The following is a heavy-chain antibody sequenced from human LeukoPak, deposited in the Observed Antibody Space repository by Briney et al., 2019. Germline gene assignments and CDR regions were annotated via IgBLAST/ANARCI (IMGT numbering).Heavy chain of an antibody. CDR1: GYTFTTYG. CDR2: ISTYNGNT. D-gene: IGHD6-19*01. V-gene: IGHV1-18*04. J-gene: IGHJ4*02. Sequence: GASVKVSCKASGYTFTTYGISWVRQAPGQGLEWMGWISTYNGNTNYAHKLQGRLTMTTDTSTSTAYMELRSLRSDDTAVYYCARAEQWLPRGVDYWGQGTLVTVSS. CDR3: ARAEQWLPRGVDY.